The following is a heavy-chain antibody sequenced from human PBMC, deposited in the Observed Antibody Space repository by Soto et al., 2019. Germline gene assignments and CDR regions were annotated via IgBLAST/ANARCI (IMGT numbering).Heavy chain of an antibody. CDR2: TRHDGSNT. CDR1: GFNFRGYG. J-gene: IGHJ4*02. CDR3: ARDGVGITTFFGYLDY. Sequence: QVLLVQSGGGVVQPGRSLRLSCEASGFNFRGYGMHWVRQAPGKGLDWVAITRHDGSNTYYADSVRGRFTISRDNSKNTLYLQMNSLTVEDTAIYYCARDGVGITTFFGYLDYWGQGTLITVSS. V-gene: IGHV3-33*01. D-gene: IGHD1-26*01.